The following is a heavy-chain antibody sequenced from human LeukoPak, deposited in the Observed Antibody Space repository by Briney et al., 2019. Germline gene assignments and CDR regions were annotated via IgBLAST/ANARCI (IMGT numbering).Heavy chain of an antibody. CDR2: ISYDGSNK. CDR3: ARDYYDSSGTQSDAFDI. CDR1: GFTFSSYA. D-gene: IGHD3-22*01. J-gene: IGHJ3*02. Sequence: GGSLRLSCAASGFTFSSYAMHRVRQAPGKGLEWVAVISYDGSNKYYADSVKGRFTISRDNSKNTLYLQMNSLRAEDTAVYYCARDYYDSSGTQSDAFDIWGQGTMVTVSS. V-gene: IGHV3-30-3*01.